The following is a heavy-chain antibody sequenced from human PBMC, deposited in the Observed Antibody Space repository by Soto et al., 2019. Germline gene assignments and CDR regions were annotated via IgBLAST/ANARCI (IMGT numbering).Heavy chain of an antibody. CDR2: IIPIFGTA. CDR1: GGTFCSYS. J-gene: IGHJ4*02. V-gene: IGHV1-69*13. Sequence: PVKVSCKASGGTFCSYSISWLRQAPGQGLEWMGGIIPIFGTANYAQKFQGRVTITADESTSTAYMELSSLRSEDTAVYYCARKTPGSSGIDYWGQGTLVTVSS. D-gene: IGHD3-10*01. CDR3: ARKTPGSSGIDY.